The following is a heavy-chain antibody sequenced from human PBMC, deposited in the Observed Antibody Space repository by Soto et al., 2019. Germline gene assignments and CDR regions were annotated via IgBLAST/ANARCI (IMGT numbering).Heavy chain of an antibody. J-gene: IGHJ6*02. CDR1: GGTFSSYA. Sequence: QVQLVQSGAEVKKPGSSVKVSCKASGGTFSSYAISWVRQAPGQGLEWMGGIIPIFGTANYAQKLQGRVTITADESTSTDYMELSSLRSEDTAVYYCARQWIQPRNYYYYGMDVWGQGTTVTVSS. D-gene: IGHD5-18*01. V-gene: IGHV1-69*01. CDR3: ARQWIQPRNYYYYGMDV. CDR2: IIPIFGTA.